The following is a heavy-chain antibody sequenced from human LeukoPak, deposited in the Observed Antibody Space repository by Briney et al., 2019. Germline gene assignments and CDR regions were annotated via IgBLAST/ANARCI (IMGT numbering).Heavy chain of an antibody. CDR1: GGSISSGDYY. CDR2: IYYSGST. V-gene: IGHV4-30-4*08. D-gene: IGHD4-11*01. J-gene: IGHJ6*03. Sequence: PSETLSLTCTVSGGSISSGDYYWSWIRQPPGKGLEWIGYIYYSGSTYYNPSLKSRVTISVDTSRNQFSLKLSSVTAADTAVYYCARILQPLWDYYYYMDVWGKGTTVTVSS. CDR3: ARILQPLWDYYYYMDV.